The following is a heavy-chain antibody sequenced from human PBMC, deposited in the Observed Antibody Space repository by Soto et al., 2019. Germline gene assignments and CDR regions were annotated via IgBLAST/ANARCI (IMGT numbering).Heavy chain of an antibody. V-gene: IGHV3-30-3*01. CDR3: ARDYGDYDYLDY. CDR1: GFTFSSYA. D-gene: IGHD4-17*01. CDR2: ISYDGSNK. J-gene: IGHJ4*02. Sequence: QVQLVESGGGVVQPGRSLRLSCAASGFTFSSYAMHWVRQAPGKGLEWVAVISYDGSNKYYADSVQGRFTISRDNSKNTLYLQMNSLRAEDTAVYFCARDYGDYDYLDYWGQGPPVTVSS.